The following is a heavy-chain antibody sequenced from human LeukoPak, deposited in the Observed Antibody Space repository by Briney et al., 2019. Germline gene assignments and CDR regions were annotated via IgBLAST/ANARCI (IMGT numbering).Heavy chain of an antibody. CDR2: IYPGDSDT. Sequence: GESLKISCKGSGYSFTSYWIGWVRQMPGKGLEWMGIIYPGDSDTRYSPSFQGQVTISADKSISTAYLQWSSLKASDTAMYYCARHTGGITFGGVIPYWGQGTLVTVSS. J-gene: IGHJ4*02. CDR3: ARHTGGITFGGVIPY. CDR1: GYSFTSYW. V-gene: IGHV5-51*01. D-gene: IGHD3-16*02.